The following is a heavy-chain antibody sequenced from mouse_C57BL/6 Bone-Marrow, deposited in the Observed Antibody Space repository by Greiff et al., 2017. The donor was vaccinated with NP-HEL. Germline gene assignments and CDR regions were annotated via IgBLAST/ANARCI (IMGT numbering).Heavy chain of an antibody. V-gene: IGHV6-3*01. Sequence: EVKLEESGGGLVQPGGSMKLSCVASGFTFSNYWMNWVRQSPEKGLEWVAQIRLKSDNYATHYAESVKGRFTISRDDSKSSVYLQMNNLRAEDTGIYYCTQLTGGYYFDYWGQGTTLTVSS. CDR1: GFTFSNYW. CDR2: IRLKSDNYAT. J-gene: IGHJ2*01. CDR3: TQLTGGYYFDY. D-gene: IGHD4-1*01.